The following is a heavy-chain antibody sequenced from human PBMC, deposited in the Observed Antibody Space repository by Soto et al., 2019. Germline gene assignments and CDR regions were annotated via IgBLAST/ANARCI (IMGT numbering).Heavy chain of an antibody. CDR1: GFTFSSYS. CDR3: ARAERGYSYGYYYYMDV. J-gene: IGHJ6*03. D-gene: IGHD5-18*01. Sequence: GGSLILSCAASGFTFSSYSMNWVRQAPGKGLEWVSYISSSSSTIYYADSVKGRFTISRDNAKNSLYLQMNGLRAEDTAVYYCARAERGYSYGYYYYMDVWGKGTTVTVSS. CDR2: ISSSSSTI. V-gene: IGHV3-48*01.